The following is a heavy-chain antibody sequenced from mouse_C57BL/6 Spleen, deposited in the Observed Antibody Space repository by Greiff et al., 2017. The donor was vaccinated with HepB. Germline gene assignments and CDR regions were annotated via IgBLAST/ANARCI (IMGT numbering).Heavy chain of an antibody. CDR1: GYTFTSYW. CDR3: ARDGCYLAWCAS. V-gene: IGHV1-72*01. D-gene: IGHD2-3*01. Sequence: VQLQQSGAELVKPGASVKLSCKASGYTFTSYWMHWVKQRPGRGLEWIGRIDPNSGGTKYNEKFKSKATLTVDKPSSTAYLKLSILTSEDSAVYYCARDGCYLAWCASWGQGTLVTVSA. CDR2: IDPNSGGT. J-gene: IGHJ3*01.